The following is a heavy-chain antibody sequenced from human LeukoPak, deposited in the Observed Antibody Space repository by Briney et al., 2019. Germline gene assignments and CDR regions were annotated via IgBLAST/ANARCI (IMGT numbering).Heavy chain of an antibody. CDR3: ARVAARYVGMDV. V-gene: IGHV4-31*03. Sequence: SETPSLTCTVSGGSISSGGYYWSWIRQHPGKGLEWIGYIYYSGSTYYNPSLKSRVTISVDTSKNQFSLKLSSVTAADTAVYYCARVAARYVGMDVWGQGTTVTVSS. CDR2: IYYSGST. D-gene: IGHD6-6*01. J-gene: IGHJ6*02. CDR1: GGSISSGGYY.